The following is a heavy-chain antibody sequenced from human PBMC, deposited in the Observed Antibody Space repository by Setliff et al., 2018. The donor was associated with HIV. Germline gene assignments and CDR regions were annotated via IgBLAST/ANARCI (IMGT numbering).Heavy chain of an antibody. CDR1: GHSFTDYY. J-gene: IGHJ4*02. V-gene: IGHV1-2*04. CDR3: ARGMDYYDTSGYYQYYFDY. D-gene: IGHD3-22*01. CDR2: INPKSDGT. Sequence: ASVKVSCKASGHSFTDYYIHWVRQAPGQGLEWMGWINPKSDGTNYAQKFQGWITMTRDTSISTAYMELSRLRSDDTAVYYCARGMDYYDTSGYYQYYFDYWGQGTQVTVSS.